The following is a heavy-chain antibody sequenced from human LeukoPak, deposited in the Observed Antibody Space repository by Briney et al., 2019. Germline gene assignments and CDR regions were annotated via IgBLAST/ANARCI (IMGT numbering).Heavy chain of an antibody. Sequence: SETLSLTCAVSGGSISSGSWWGWIRQPPGKGLEWIGEIHHSGSTNYNPSLKSRVTLSVDKSKNQLSLRLTSVTAADAAVYYCARGGDYRFDYWGQGTLVTVSS. V-gene: IGHV4-4*02. CDR3: ARGGDYRFDY. J-gene: IGHJ4*02. CDR2: IHHSGST. CDR1: GGSISSGSW. D-gene: IGHD4-17*01.